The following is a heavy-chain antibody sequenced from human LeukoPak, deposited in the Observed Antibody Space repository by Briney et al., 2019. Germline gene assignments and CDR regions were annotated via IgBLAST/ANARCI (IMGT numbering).Heavy chain of an antibody. Sequence: GGSLRVSCTASGFTFSSYTMTWVRQAPGKGLKWVSTITTGDGNTYYADSVKGRFTVSRDDSKNTLYLQMNSLRAEDTAVYYCAKDGGLWVSAHWGDSWGRGTLVTVSP. D-gene: IGHD7-27*01. V-gene: IGHV3-23*01. CDR1: GFTFSSYT. J-gene: IGHJ4*02. CDR2: ITTGDGNT. CDR3: AKDGGLWVSAHWGDS.